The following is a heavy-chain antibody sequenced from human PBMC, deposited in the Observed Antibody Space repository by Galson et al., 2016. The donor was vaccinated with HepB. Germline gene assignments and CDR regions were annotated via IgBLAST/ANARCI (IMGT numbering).Heavy chain of an antibody. CDR1: GYSFSTYW. D-gene: IGHD3-3*01. V-gene: IGHV5-51*01. J-gene: IGHJ3*01. CDR3: ARSQVVLRFFEWLSDAFDV. Sequence: QSGAEVKKPGESLSLSCKTSGYSFSTYWVGWVRQTPEKGLEWIASVYPGDSDTKYHPSFQGHVTVSADKSSNTAYLQWDSLEASDTAIYYCARSQVVLRFFEWLSDAFDVWGQGTLVTVST. CDR2: VYPGDSDT.